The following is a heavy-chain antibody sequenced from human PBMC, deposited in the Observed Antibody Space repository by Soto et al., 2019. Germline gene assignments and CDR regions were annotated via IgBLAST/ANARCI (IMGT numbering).Heavy chain of an antibody. CDR1: VGSFTSNNW. CDR3: ASRDTGTSVDY. V-gene: IGHV4-4*02. J-gene: IGHJ4*02. CDR2: IYRTGST. Sequence: PSETLSLTCAVSVGSFTSNNWCTWVRQPPGQGLEWIGEIYRTGSTNYNPSLKSRVTISLDKSENQFSLKVNSLTAADTAVYYCASRDTGTSVDYWGQGTLVTVSS. D-gene: IGHD1-7*01.